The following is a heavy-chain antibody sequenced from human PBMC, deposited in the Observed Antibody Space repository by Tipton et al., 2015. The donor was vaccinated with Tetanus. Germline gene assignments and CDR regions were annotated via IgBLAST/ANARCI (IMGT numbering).Heavy chain of an antibody. CDR1: GFTFSSYS. V-gene: IGHV3-21*01. D-gene: IGHD6-6*01. CDR2: ISTSSTYI. J-gene: IGHJ4*02. Sequence: SLRLSCAASGFTFSSYSMNWVRQAPGKGLEWVSSISTSSTYIYYADSVKGRFTISRDDAKNSLYLQMNSLRAEDTAVYYCARDDGSSGGFDYWGQGTLVTVSS. CDR3: ARDDGSSGGFDY.